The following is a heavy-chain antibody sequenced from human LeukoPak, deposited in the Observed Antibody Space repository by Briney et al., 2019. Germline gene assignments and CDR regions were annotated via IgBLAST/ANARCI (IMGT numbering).Heavy chain of an antibody. CDR2: IDPSDSYT. J-gene: IGHJ4*02. Sequence: GESLRISCKGSGYSFTSYWISWVRQMPGKGLEWMGRIDPSDSYTNYSPSFQGHVIISADKSISTAYLQWSSLKASDTAMYYCARHGTNYDILTGHIDYWGQGTLVTVPS. V-gene: IGHV5-10-1*01. CDR3: ARHGTNYDILTGHIDY. CDR1: GYSFTSYW. D-gene: IGHD3-9*01.